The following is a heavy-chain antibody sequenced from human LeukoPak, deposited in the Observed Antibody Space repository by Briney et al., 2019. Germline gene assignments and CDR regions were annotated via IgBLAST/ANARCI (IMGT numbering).Heavy chain of an antibody. D-gene: IGHD5-12*01. CDR1: GFTLSSYA. J-gene: IGHJ4*02. Sequence: GGSLRLSCAASGFTLSSYAMHWVRQAPGKGLEWVAVISYDGSNKYYADSVKGRFTISRDNSKNTLYLQMNSLRAEDTAVYYCARDHGDIVATSPDYYFDYWGQGTLVTVSS. CDR3: ARDHGDIVATSPDYYFDY. CDR2: ISYDGSNK. V-gene: IGHV3-30*04.